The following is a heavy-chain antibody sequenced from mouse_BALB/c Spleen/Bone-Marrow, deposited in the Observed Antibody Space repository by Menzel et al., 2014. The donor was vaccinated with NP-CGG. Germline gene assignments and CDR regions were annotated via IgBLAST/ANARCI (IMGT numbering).Heavy chain of an antibody. CDR3: ASVYDYGRGYAMDY. V-gene: IGHV1-80*01. CDR2: IYPGDGDT. Sequence: VMLVESGAEVMRPGSSVNISCKASGYAFSNYRMNWVKQRPGQGLEWIGQIYPGDGDTNYNGKFKGRVTLTADKSSSTAYMQLSSLTSEDSAVYFCASVYDYGRGYAMDYWGQGTSVTVSS. D-gene: IGHD2-4*01. CDR1: GYAFSNYR. J-gene: IGHJ4*01.